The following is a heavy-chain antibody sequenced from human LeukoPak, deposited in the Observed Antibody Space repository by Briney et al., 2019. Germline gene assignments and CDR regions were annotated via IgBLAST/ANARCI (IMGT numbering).Heavy chain of an antibody. Sequence: GGSLKLSCAASGFKFKTYWMTWVRQAPGKGLEWVASIKEDGSEKHYVDSVKGRFTISRDNAENSLYLQMSSLRAEDTAVYYCARGGVGLVIIPGWEYDYYGLDVWGQGTTVTVSS. D-gene: IGHD3/OR15-3a*01. CDR3: ARGGVGLVIIPGWEYDYYGLDV. CDR2: IKEDGSEK. CDR1: GFKFKTYW. V-gene: IGHV3-7*01. J-gene: IGHJ6*02.